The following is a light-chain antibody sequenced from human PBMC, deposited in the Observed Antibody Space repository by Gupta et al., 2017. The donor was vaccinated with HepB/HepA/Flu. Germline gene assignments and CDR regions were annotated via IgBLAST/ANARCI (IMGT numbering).Light chain of an antibody. CDR2: DAS. CDR3: QQRNNWPPLT. V-gene: IGKV3-11*01. J-gene: IGKJ4*01. CDR1: QSVNSY. Sequence: ETVLTQSPATLSLFPGQRATLSCRASQSVNSYLAWYQQKPGQAPRLLIYDASQRATGIPARFSGSGYGTDFTLTISSLEPEDFAVYYCQQRNNWPPLTFGGGTKVEI.